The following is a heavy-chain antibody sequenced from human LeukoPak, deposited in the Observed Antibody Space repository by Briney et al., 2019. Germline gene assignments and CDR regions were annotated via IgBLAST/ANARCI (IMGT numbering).Heavy chain of an antibody. V-gene: IGHV3-23*01. J-gene: IGHJ4*02. CDR2: ISDSGDYT. CDR1: GFTFSSYA. Sequence: PGGSLRLSCAGSGFTFSSYAMSWVRQAPGQGLEWVSVISDSGDYTSYADSVRGRFTISRDNSRNTLYLQMISLRPEDTAVYYCARDDLGYCSSTSCWSFDYWGQGTLVTVSS. D-gene: IGHD2-2*01. CDR3: ARDDLGYCSSTSCWSFDY.